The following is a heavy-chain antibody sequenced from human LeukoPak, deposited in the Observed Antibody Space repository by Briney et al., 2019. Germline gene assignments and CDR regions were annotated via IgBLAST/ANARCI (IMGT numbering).Heavy chain of an antibody. J-gene: IGHJ3*02. Sequence: PSETLSLTCTVSGGSISSYYWSWIRQPAGKGLEWIGRIYTSGSTNYNPSLKSRVTMSVDTSKNEFSLKLSSVTAADTAVYYCARECGVVTSICAFDIWGQGTMVTVSS. CDR3: ARECGVVTSICAFDI. D-gene: IGHD3-3*01. CDR2: IYTSGST. CDR1: GGSISSYY. V-gene: IGHV4-4*07.